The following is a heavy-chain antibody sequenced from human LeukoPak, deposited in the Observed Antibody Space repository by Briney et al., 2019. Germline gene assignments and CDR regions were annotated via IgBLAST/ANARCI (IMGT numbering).Heavy chain of an antibody. Sequence: PSXTLSXTCAVXXXXXXGXXXXXXRQPXXXXXXXIGXIXXXXXTNYNPSLKSRVTISVDTSKNQFSLKLSSVTAADTAVYYCASRDSEVPYYDSSGERAGIGYWGQGTLVTVSS. CDR1: XXXXXGXX. CDR2: IXXXXXT. J-gene: IGHJ4*02. CDR3: ASRDSEVPYYDSSGERAGIGY. D-gene: IGHD3-22*01. V-gene: IGHV4-34*01.